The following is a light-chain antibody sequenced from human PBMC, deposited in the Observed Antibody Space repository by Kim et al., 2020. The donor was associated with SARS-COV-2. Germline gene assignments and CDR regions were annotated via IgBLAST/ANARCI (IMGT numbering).Light chain of an antibody. Sequence: SSELTQDPTVSVALGQTVRITCQGDSLRSYYASWYQQKPGQAPVLVIYGKNNRPSGIPDRFSGSTSGNTASLTITGAQAEDEAYYYCNSRDSSPNHLGAFGGGTQLTVL. J-gene: IGLJ2*01. CDR3: NSRDSSPNHLGA. CDR2: GKN. CDR1: SLRSYY. V-gene: IGLV3-19*01.